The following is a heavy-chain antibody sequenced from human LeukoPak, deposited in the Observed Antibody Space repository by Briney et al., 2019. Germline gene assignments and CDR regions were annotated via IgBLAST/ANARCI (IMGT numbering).Heavy chain of an antibody. J-gene: IGHJ4*02. CDR2: IWYGGSNK. CDR1: GFTFGSYD. Sequence: WGSLRLTCAASGFTFGSYDMHWVRQAPGKGLEWVADIWYGGSNKYYAYPVKGRITISRATPKNTLYLQMNSLRAEDTAVYYCAKEGGSWSSSDFDYWGQGTLVTVSS. D-gene: IGHD6-13*01. V-gene: IGHV3-33*06. CDR3: AKEGGSWSSSDFDY.